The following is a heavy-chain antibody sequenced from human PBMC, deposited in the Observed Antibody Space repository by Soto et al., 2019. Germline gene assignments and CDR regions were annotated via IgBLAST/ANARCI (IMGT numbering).Heavy chain of an antibody. CDR3: FRNGHCITTSCYRNGVDP. D-gene: IGHD2-2*01. CDR2: INSDASHT. CDR1: GFTFSTYW. Sequence: EVQLVESGGGLVQPGGSLRLSCAASGFTFSTYWMHWIRQVPGKGLEWVSRINSDASHTYYADSVKGRFTISRDNAKNTPDLEMNSLRAEDTAVYYFFRNGHCITTSCYRNGVDPWGQGTLVTVSS. V-gene: IGHV3-74*01. J-gene: IGHJ5*02.